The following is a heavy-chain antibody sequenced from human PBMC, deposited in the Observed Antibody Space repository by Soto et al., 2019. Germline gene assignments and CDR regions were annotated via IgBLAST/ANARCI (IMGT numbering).Heavy chain of an antibody. Sequence: EVQLVESGGGLVQPGGSLRLSCAASGFSFSSYSLTWVRQAPGKGLECVSYISSTSKSTIYYADSVKGRFTISRDNAQNSLYLQMNSLRDEDTAVYYCARGYASGIYYDWGQGTLVTVSS. CDR2: ISSTSKSTI. J-gene: IGHJ4*02. CDR3: ARGYASGIYYD. V-gene: IGHV3-48*02. D-gene: IGHD3-10*01. CDR1: GFSFSSYS.